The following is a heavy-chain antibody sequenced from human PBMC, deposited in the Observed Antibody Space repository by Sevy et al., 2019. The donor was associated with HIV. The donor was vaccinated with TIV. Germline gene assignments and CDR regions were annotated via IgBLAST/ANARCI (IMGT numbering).Heavy chain of an antibody. CDR2: IFWVSGRI. CDR3: AKDIRGAPETLDQ. V-gene: IGHV3-9*01. D-gene: IGHD3-16*01. CDR1: GFTFGDLA. J-gene: IGHJ4*02. Sequence: GGSLRLSCAASGFTFGDLAMHWVRQPPGKGLEWVSAIFWVSGRIVYADSVKGRFTISRDNAKNSLYLQMNSLRTEDTAFYYCAKDIRGAPETLDQWGQGTLVTVSS.